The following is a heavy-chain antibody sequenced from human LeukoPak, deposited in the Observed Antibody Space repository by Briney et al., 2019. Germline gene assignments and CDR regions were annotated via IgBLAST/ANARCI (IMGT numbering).Heavy chain of an antibody. CDR2: ISGSGGST. J-gene: IGHJ3*02. Sequence: QPGGSLRLSCAASGFTFSSYGMSWVRQAPGKGLEWVSGISGSGGSTDYADSVKGRFTISRDNSKNTLYLQMNSLRAEDTALYYCAKDVEKATLFMMAFDIWGQGTMVTVS. CDR3: AKDVEKATLFMMAFDI. V-gene: IGHV3-23*01. CDR1: GFTFSSYG. D-gene: IGHD5-24*01.